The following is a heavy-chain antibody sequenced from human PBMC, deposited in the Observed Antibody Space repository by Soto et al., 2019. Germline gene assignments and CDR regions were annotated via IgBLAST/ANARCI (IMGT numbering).Heavy chain of an antibody. D-gene: IGHD6-13*01. V-gene: IGHV3-11*06. CDR3: AARSSSWYGLDY. J-gene: IGHJ4*02. Sequence: PGGSLRLSCAASGFTFSDYYMSWIRQAPGKGLEWVSYISSSSSYTNYAGSVKGRFTIPRDNAKNSLYLQMNSLRAEDTAVYYCAARSSSWYGLDYWGQGTLVTVSS. CDR2: ISSSSSYT. CDR1: GFTFSDYY.